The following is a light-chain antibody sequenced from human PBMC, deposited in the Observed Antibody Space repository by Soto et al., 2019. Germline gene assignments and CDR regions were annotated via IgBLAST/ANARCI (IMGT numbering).Light chain of an antibody. CDR1: QSVLYSSNNKNY. Sequence: DIVMTQSPDSLAVSLGERATFNCKSSQSVLYSSNNKNYLAWYQQKPGQPPKLLIYWASVRESGVPDRFSDGGSGTDFTLTISTLQAEDVAVYYCQQYYTTPLTFGGGTKVEIK. J-gene: IGKJ4*01. CDR2: WAS. CDR3: QQYYTTPLT. V-gene: IGKV4-1*01.